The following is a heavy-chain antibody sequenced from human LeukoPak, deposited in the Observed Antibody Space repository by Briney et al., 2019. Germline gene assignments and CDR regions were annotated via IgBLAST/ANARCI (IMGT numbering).Heavy chain of an antibody. CDR3: AKASSWYASGYYFYMDV. J-gene: IGHJ6*03. V-gene: IGHV3-23*01. CDR2: ISGSGGST. Sequence: GGSLRLSCAASGFTFSSYGMAWVRQAPGKGLEWLSGISGSGGSTYYAEFVKGRFAISRDNSKNTLYLQMNSLRAEDTAVYYCAKASSWYASGYYFYMDVWGKGTMVTVSS. D-gene: IGHD6-13*01. CDR1: GFTFSSYG.